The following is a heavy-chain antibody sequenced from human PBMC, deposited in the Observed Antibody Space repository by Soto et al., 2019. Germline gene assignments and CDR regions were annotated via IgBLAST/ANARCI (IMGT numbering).Heavy chain of an antibody. V-gene: IGHV3-30*18. D-gene: IGHD6-19*01. CDR2: ISYDGSNK. CDR1: GFTFSSYG. CDR3: AKGGRQWLVTSDFNY. J-gene: IGHJ4*02. Sequence: GGSLRLSCAASGFTFSSYGMHWVRQAPGKGLEWVAAISYDGSNKYYADSVKGRFTISRDNSKNTLYLQMNSLRAEDTAVYYCAKGGRQWLVTSDFNYWGQGALVTGSS.